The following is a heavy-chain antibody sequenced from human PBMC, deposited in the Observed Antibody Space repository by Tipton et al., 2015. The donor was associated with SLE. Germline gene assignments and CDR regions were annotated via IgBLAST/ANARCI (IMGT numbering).Heavy chain of an antibody. CDR2: IGTAGDA. J-gene: IGHJ3*01. D-gene: IGHD3-16*01. V-gene: IGHV3-13*01. Sequence: SLRLSCAASGFTFSIYDMPWVRQATGKGLEWVSAIGTAGDAYYPGSVTGRFTISKENAKHSLYLQMTNLRAGDTAVYYCARGGSDAFDFWGQGTRVTVSS. CDR3: ARGGSDAFDF. CDR1: GFTFSIYD.